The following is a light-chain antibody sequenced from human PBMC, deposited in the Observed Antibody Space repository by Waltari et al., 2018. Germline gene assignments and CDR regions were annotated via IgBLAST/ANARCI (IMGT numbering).Light chain of an antibody. V-gene: IGKV1-9*01. CDR3: QLLNSSQWT. J-gene: IGKJ1*01. CDR1: QGISDF. CDR2: AAS. Sequence: IQMTQSPSSQSASVGDRVTITCRASQGISDFLAWYQQKPGKAPKLLIYAASTLQSGVPSRFSGSGSGTDFTLTITSLQPEDVATYYCQLLNSSQWTFGQGTKVDMK.